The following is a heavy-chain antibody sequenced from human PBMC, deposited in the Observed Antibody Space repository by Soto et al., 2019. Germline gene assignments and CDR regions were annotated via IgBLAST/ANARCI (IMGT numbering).Heavy chain of an antibody. CDR2: ISYDGSNK. Sequence: GGSLRLSYAASGFTFSSYAMHWVRQAPGKGLEWVAVISYDGSNKYYADSVKGRFTISRDNSKNTLYLQMNSLRAEDTAVYYCARAPVGYDSSGYGASDYWGQGTLVTVSS. J-gene: IGHJ4*02. CDR3: ARAPVGYDSSGYGASDY. V-gene: IGHV3-30-3*01. CDR1: GFTFSSYA. D-gene: IGHD3-22*01.